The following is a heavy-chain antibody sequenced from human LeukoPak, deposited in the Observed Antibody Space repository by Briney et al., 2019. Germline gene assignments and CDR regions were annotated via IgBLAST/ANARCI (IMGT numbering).Heavy chain of an antibody. CDR1: GGSISSSSYY. V-gene: IGHV4-39*01. Sequence: PSETLSLTCTVSGGSISSSSYYWGWIRQPPGKGLEWIGSIYYSGSTYYNPSLKSRVTMSVDTSKNQFSLKLSSVTAADTAVYYCARPKADSSGYDCWGQGTLVTVSS. CDR3: ARPKADSSGYDC. J-gene: IGHJ4*02. CDR2: IYYSGST. D-gene: IGHD3-22*01.